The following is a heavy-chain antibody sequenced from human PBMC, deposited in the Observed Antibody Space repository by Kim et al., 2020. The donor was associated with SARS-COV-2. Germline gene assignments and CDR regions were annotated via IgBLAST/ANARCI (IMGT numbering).Heavy chain of an antibody. CDR3: ARGGAGRDVVPAAVRYYYGMDV. D-gene: IGHD2-2*02. Sequence: SETLSLTCTVSGGSISSGGYYWSWIRQHPGKGLEWIGYIYYSGSTYYNPSLKSRVTISVDTSKNQFSLKLSSVTAADTAVYYCARGGAGRDVVPAAVRYYYGMDVRGQGTTVTVSS. CDR2: IYYSGST. V-gene: IGHV4-31*03. CDR1: GGSISSGGYY. J-gene: IGHJ6*02.